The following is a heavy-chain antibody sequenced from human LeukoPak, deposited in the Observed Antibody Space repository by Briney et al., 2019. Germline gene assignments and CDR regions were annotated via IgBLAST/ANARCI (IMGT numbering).Heavy chain of an antibody. CDR1: GFTFSSYW. CDR3: ARVLESPEWFGELLADY. CDR2: IKQDGSEK. D-gene: IGHD3-10*01. J-gene: IGHJ4*02. Sequence: GGSLRLSCAASGFTFSSYWMSWVRQAPGKGLEWVANIKQDGSEKYYVDSVKGRFTISRDNAKNSLYLQMNSLRAEDTAVYYCARVLESPEWFGELLADYWGQGTLVTVSS. V-gene: IGHV3-7*01.